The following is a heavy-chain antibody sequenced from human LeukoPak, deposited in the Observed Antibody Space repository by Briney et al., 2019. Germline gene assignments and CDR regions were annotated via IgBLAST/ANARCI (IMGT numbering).Heavy chain of an antibody. D-gene: IGHD6-19*01. CDR2: INHSGST. Sequence: SETLSLTCAVYGGSFSGYYWSWISQPPGKGLEWIGEINHSGSTNYNPSLKSRVTISVDTSKDQFSLKLSSVTAADTAVYYCATGLGSGWHVSWFDPWGQGTLVTVSS. J-gene: IGHJ5*02. CDR1: GGSFSGYY. V-gene: IGHV4-34*01. CDR3: ATGLGSGWHVSWFDP.